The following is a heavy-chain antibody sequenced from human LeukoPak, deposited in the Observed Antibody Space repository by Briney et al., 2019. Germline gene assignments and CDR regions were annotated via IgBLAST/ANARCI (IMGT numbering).Heavy chain of an antibody. CDR3: ARYQPGSMIDY. V-gene: IGHV4-59*08. CDR1: GGSISSYY. Sequence: SETLSLTCTVSGGSISSYYWSWIRQPPGKGLEWIGYIYYIGSTNYNPSLKSRVTISVDTSKNQFSLNLSSVTAADTAVYYCARYQPGSMIDYWGQGTLVTVSS. J-gene: IGHJ4*02. CDR2: IYYIGST. D-gene: IGHD3-10*01.